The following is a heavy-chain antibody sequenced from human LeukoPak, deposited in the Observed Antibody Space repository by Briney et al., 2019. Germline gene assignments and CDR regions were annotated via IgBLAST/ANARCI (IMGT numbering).Heavy chain of an antibody. CDR2: ITSGGSPM. CDR1: GFTFSDHS. Sequence: PGGSLRLSCAASGFTFSDHSMSWIRQSPGKGLEWVAYITSGGSPMYYVDSVKGRFTISRDNSKNTLYLQMNSLRAEDTAVYYCARDWYDNSDAFDIWGQGTMVTVSS. D-gene: IGHD3-9*01. V-gene: IGHV3-11*01. J-gene: IGHJ3*02. CDR3: ARDWYDNSDAFDI.